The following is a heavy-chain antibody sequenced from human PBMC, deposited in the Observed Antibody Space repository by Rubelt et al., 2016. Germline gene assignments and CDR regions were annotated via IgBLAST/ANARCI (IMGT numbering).Heavy chain of an antibody. J-gene: IGHJ5*02. D-gene: IGHD1-26*01. Sequence: QVQLVQSGSELKKPGASVKVSCKASGYTFTSYAMNWVRQAPGQGLEWMGWINAGNGNTKYSQKFQGRVTITRDTSASTDYMELSSLRSEDTAVYYCARGTEGSYSWFDPWGQGTLVTVSS. CDR1: GYTFTSYA. CDR3: ARGTEGSYSWFDP. V-gene: IGHV1-3*01. CDR2: INAGNGNT.